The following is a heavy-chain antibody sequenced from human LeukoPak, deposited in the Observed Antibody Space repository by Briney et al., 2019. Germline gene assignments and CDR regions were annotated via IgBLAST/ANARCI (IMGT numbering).Heavy chain of an antibody. D-gene: IGHD2-15*01. CDR2: ISGSGGST. J-gene: IGHJ4*02. CDR3: AKDPYCSGGSCYSEIGY. Sequence: GSLRLSCAASGFTFSSYAMSWVRQAPGKGLEWVSAISGSGGSTYYADSVKGRFTISRDNSKNTLYLQMNSLRAEDTAVYYCAKDPYCSGGSCYSEIGYWGQGTLVTVSS. V-gene: IGHV3-23*01. CDR1: GFTFSSYA.